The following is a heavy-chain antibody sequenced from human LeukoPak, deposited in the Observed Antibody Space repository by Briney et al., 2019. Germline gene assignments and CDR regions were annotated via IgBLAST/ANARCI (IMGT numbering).Heavy chain of an antibody. D-gene: IGHD6-19*01. CDR3: AKDLIAVAPLRPYYFDY. CDR2: IKSKTDGGTT. J-gene: IGHJ4*02. CDR1: GFTFSNAW. Sequence: GGSLRLSCAASGFTFSNAWMSWVRQAPGKGLEWVGRIKSKTDGGTTDYAAPVKGRFTISRDDSKNTLYLQMNSLKTEDTAVYYCAKDLIAVAPLRPYYFDYWGQGTLVTVSS. V-gene: IGHV3-15*01.